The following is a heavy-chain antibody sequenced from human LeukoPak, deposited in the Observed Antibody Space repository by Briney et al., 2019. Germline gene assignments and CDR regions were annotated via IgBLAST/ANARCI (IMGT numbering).Heavy chain of an antibody. D-gene: IGHD3-22*01. V-gene: IGHV3-30*19. J-gene: IGHJ4*02. CDR3: ARDYDRSGYYLFDY. Sequence: PGGSLRLSCAASGFTFSSYGMHWVRQAPGKGLEWVAVISYDGSNKYYADSVKGRFTISRDNSKNTLYLQMNSLRAEDTAVYYCARDYDRSGYYLFDYWGQGTLVTVSS. CDR2: ISYDGSNK. CDR1: GFTFSSYG.